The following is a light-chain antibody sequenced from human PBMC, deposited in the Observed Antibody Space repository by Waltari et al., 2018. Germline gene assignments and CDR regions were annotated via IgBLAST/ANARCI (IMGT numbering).Light chain of an antibody. V-gene: IGLV2-14*03. J-gene: IGLJ2*01. CDR2: DVS. Sequence: ALTQPASVSASPGQSVTISCTGSSSDVGYYNYVSWYQQHPGKAPKLMIYDVSFRPSGVSNRFSATKSGTTATLTISGLPAEDEADYYCSSYTISGTPVVFGGGTKLTVL. CDR3: SSYTISGTPVV. CDR1: SSDVGYYNY.